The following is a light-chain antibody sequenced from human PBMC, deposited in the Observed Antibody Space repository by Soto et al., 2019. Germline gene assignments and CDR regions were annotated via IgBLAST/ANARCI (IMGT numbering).Light chain of an antibody. CDR2: GAS. CDR3: QQYDNWPLT. J-gene: IGKJ4*01. V-gene: IGKV3D-15*01. CDR1: QSVDSN. Sequence: IMMKQSPATLSVSPGERATLSCRASQSVDSNLAWYQQKPGLAPRLLIFGASTRATGIPARFSGSGSGTDFTLTICSLQSEDFGVYFCQQYDNWPLTFGGGSNVDI.